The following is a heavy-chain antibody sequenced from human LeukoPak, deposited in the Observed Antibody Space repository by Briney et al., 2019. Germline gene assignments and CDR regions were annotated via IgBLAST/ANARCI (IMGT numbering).Heavy chain of an antibody. CDR3: ARASPYYYYMDV. V-gene: IGHV3-11*01. CDR2: ISSSGSNI. Sequence: GGSLRLFCAASGFTFSDYYMSWIRQAPGKGLEWVSYISSSGSNIYYADSVKGRFTISRDNAKNSLYLQMNSLRAEDTAVYYCARASPYYYYMDVWGKGTTVTISS. J-gene: IGHJ6*03. CDR1: GFTFSDYY.